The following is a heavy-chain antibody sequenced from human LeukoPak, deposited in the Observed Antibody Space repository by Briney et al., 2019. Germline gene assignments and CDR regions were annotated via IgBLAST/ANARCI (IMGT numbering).Heavy chain of an antibody. CDR3: AKYVSGGEYGGMWCYYGMDV. V-gene: IGHV3-23*01. CDR1: GFTSSSYA. J-gene: IGHJ6*02. CDR2: ISGSGGST. Sequence: GGSLRLSCAASGFTSSSYAMTWVRQAPGKGLEWVSAISGSGGSTYYADSVKGRFTISRDNSKNTLYLQMNSLRAEDTAVYYCAKYVSGGEYGGMWCYYGMDVWGQGTTVTVSS. D-gene: IGHD4-23*01.